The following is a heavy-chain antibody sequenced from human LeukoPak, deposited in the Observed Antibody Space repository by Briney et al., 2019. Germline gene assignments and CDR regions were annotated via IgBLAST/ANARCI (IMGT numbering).Heavy chain of an antibody. V-gene: IGHV4-59*01. CDR1: GRSMNTYY. CDR3: ARGVVAATLFWFDP. Sequence: SETLSLTCVLSGRSMNTYYSRCVRQPPGKGLEWIGYVSYSGNTHYNPSLKSRVTISVDTSKNQFSLRLNSLTAADTAVYYCARGVVAATLFWFDPWGQGALVTVSS. CDR2: VSYSGNT. D-gene: IGHD6-19*01. J-gene: IGHJ5*02.